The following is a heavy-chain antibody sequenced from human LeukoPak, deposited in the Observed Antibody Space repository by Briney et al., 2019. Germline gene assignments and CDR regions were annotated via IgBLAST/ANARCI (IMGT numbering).Heavy chain of an antibody. J-gene: IGHJ4*02. CDR1: GFTFSSYA. CDR3: ARESNGDYLHY. V-gene: IGHV3-30-3*01. D-gene: IGHD4-17*01. CDR2: ISYDGSNK. Sequence: GGSLRLSCAASGFTFSSYAMHWVRQAPGKGLEWVAVISYDGSNKYYADSVKGRFTISRDNSKNTLYLQMNSLRAEDTAAYYCARESNGDYLHYWGQGTLVTVSS.